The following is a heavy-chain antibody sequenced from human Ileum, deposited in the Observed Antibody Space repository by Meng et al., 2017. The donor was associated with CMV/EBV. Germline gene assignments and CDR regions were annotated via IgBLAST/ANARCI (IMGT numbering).Heavy chain of an antibody. D-gene: IGHD1-1*01. V-gene: IGHV3-23*01. Sequence: LGLSCAASGVPFSRYGMNWVRQAPGKGLEWVAFISDGGGNTDYGDSVRGRFSVSRDNSNNMLFLQMNGLRDEDTAIYYCVIEDWNTDYWGRGTLVRLL. CDR3: VIEDWNTDY. CDR1: GVPFSRYG. CDR2: ISDGGGNT. J-gene: IGHJ4*02.